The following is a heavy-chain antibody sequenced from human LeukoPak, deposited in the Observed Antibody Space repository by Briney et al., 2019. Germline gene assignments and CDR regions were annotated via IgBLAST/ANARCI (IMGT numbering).Heavy chain of an antibody. J-gene: IGHJ3*02. V-gene: IGHV3-9*01. CDR2: ITWNRDNI. CDR1: GFTFDDYA. CDR3: AKDKSGWPGAAFDI. D-gene: IGHD6-19*01. Sequence: GGSLRLSCTVSGFTFDDYAMHWVRHTPGKGLEWVAGITWNRDNIGYADSVKGRFTISRDNAKNSLYLQMNSLRAEDTALYYCAKDKSGWPGAAFDIWGQGTMVTVSS.